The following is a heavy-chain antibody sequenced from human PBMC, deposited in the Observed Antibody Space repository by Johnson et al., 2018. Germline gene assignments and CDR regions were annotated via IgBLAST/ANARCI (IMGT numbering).Heavy chain of an antibody. Sequence: QVQLVESGGRVVQPGTSLRLSCSASRFTFSHYAMHWVRQAPGKGLEWVAVISHDGPDAKSADSVRGRFTISRDNSENPLYLQMNNLRIEDTAVYYCSKDWMLSAGAIGFFDYWGQGTVLTVSS. CDR3: SKDWMLSAGAIGFFDY. J-gene: IGHJ4*02. V-gene: IGHV3-30*18. D-gene: IGHD2-2*01. CDR1: RFTFSHYA. CDR2: ISHDGPDA.